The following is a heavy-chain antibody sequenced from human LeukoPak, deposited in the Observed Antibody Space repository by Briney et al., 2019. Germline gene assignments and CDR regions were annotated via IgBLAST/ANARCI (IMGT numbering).Heavy chain of an antibody. J-gene: IGHJ6*02. V-gene: IGHV3-66*01. CDR1: GFTVSSNY. Sequence: AGGSLRLSCAASGFTVSSNYMSWVRQAPGKGLEWVSVIYSGGSTYYADSVKGRFTISRDNSKNTLYLQMNSLRAEDTAVYYCARAGIAAEDGMDVWGQGTTVTVSS. CDR2: IYSGGST. D-gene: IGHD6-13*01. CDR3: ARAGIAAEDGMDV.